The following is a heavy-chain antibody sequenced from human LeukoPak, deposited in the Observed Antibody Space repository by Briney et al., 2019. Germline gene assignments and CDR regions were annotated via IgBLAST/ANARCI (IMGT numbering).Heavy chain of an antibody. Sequence: GASVKVSCKASGYTFTGYYIHWVRQAPGQGLQWMGWINPNSVATYYAQKFQGRVTMTRDTSTSTVYMELSSLRSEDTAVYYCARVGGYCTNGVCLDAFDIWGQGTMVTVSS. CDR3: ARVGGYCTNGVCLDAFDI. J-gene: IGHJ3*02. V-gene: IGHV1-2*02. CDR2: INPNSVAT. CDR1: GYTFTGYY. D-gene: IGHD2-8*01.